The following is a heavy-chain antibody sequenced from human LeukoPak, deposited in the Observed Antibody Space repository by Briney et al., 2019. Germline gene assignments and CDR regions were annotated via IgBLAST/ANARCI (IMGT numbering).Heavy chain of an antibody. J-gene: IGHJ4*02. Sequence: PSETLSLTCTVSGGSISSYYWNWIRQPAGKGLEWIGRIYASGSTSYNPSLKSRVTMSVDTSKNRFSLRLSSVTAADTAVYYCARDYSAGRGYFDYWGQGALVTVSS. CDR2: IYASGST. CDR1: GGSISSYY. V-gene: IGHV4-4*07. CDR3: ARDYSAGRGYFDY. D-gene: IGHD3-22*01.